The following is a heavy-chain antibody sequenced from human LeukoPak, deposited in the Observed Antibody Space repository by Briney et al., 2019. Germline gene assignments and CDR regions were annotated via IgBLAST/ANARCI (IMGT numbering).Heavy chain of an antibody. V-gene: IGHV3-21*01. CDR1: GFTFSSYS. Sequence: KPGGSLRLSCAASGFTFSSYSMNWVRQAPGKGLEWVSSISSSSSYIYYADSVKGRFTISRDNAKNSLYLQMNSLRAEDTAVYYCARGSPLVRGVTALSDYWGQGTLVTVSS. CDR3: ARGSPLVRGVTALSDY. J-gene: IGHJ4*02. D-gene: IGHD3-10*01. CDR2: ISSSSSYI.